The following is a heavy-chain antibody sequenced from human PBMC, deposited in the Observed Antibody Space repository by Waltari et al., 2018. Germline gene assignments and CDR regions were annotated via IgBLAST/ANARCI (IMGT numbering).Heavy chain of an antibody. D-gene: IGHD6-13*01. Sequence: QLQLQESGPGLVKPSETLSLTCTVSGGSISSSSYYWGWIRQPPGKGVEWIGRSYYSGSTYYNPSLKSRVTISVDTSKNQFSLKLSSVTAADTAVYYCARQGGSSSWYWFDPWGQGTLVTVSS. V-gene: IGHV4-39*01. CDR1: GGSISSSSYY. J-gene: IGHJ5*02. CDR2: SYYSGST. CDR3: ARQGGSSSWYWFDP.